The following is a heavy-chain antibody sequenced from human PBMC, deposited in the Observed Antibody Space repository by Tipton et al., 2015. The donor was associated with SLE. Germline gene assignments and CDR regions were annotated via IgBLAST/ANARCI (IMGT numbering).Heavy chain of an antibody. Sequence: TLSLTCTVSGGSMTSDSYYWSWIRQHPGKGLEWIGYIHYSGTTYYNPSLRSRLVISVDTSKKHFSLQLRSVTAADTALYYCARGGILTGYYFYFDYWGQGTLVTVSS. V-gene: IGHV4-31*03. CDR3: ARGGILTGYYFYFDY. D-gene: IGHD3-9*01. CDR2: IHYSGTT. J-gene: IGHJ4*02. CDR1: GGSMTSDSYY.